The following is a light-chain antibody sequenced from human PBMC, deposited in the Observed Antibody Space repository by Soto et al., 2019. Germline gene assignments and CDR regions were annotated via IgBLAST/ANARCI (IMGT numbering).Light chain of an antibody. CDR3: GTWDSSLTAVV. V-gene: IGLV1-51*01. CDR2: DNN. J-gene: IGLJ2*01. CDR1: SSNIGNNY. Sequence: QSVLTQPPSVSAAPGQKVTISCSGSSSNIGNNYVSWYQQLPGTAPKLLIYDNNKRPSGIPDRLSGSKSGTSATLGITGLQTGYEADYYCGTWDSSLTAVVFGGGTKLTVL.